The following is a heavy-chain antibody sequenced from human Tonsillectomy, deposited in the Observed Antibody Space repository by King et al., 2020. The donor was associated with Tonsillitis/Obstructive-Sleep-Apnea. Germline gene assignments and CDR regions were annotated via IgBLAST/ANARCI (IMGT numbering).Heavy chain of an antibody. Sequence: QLVQSGAEVKKPGSSVKVSCKASGGTFSSYAISWVRQAPGQGLEWMGGIIPIFGTANYAQKFQGRVTITADESTSTAYMELSSLRSEDTAVYYCARDGDCSSTSGYAESWFDPWGQGTLVTVSS. CDR3: ARDGDCSSTSGYAESWFDP. J-gene: IGHJ5*02. V-gene: IGHV1-69*01. D-gene: IGHD2-2*01. CDR2: IIPIFGTA. CDR1: GGTFSSYA.